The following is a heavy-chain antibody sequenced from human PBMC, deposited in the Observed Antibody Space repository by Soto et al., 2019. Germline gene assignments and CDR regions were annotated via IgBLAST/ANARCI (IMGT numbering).Heavy chain of an antibody. Sequence: ESLKISCKGSGYSFTSYWISWVRQMPGKGLEWMGRIDPSDSYTNYSPSFQGHVTISADKSISTAYLQWSSLKASDTAMYYCAITTGIAVAGTIYYYGMDVWGQGTTVTVSS. CDR2: IDPSDSYT. V-gene: IGHV5-10-1*01. J-gene: IGHJ6*02. D-gene: IGHD6-19*01. CDR3: AITTGIAVAGTIYYYGMDV. CDR1: GYSFTSYW.